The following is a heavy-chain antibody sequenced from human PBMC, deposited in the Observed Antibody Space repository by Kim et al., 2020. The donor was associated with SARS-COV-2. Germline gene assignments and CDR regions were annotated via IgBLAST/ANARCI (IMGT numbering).Heavy chain of an antibody. CDR3: STEGDGYHFPYYYGMDV. CDR2: IKQDGSEK. J-gene: IGHJ6*02. CDR1: GFTFSSYW. D-gene: IGHD2-21*01. V-gene: IGHV3-7*01. Sequence: GGSLRLSCAASGFTFSSYWMSWVRQAPGKGLEWVANIKQDGSEKYYVDSVKGRFTISRDNAKNSLYLQMNSLRAEDTAVYYCSTEGDGYHFPYYYGMDVWGQGTTVTVSS.